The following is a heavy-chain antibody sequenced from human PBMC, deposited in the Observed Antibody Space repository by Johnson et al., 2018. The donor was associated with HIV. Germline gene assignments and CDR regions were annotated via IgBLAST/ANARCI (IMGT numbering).Heavy chain of an antibody. CDR2: ISGSGGST. Sequence: EQLVESGGGVVQPGRSLRLSCAASGFTFSSYAMSWVRQAPGKGLEWVSAISGSGGSTYYADSVKGRFTISRDNSKNTLNLQMNSLRVDETAVYYCARDRYHSPLRPGSGAFDIWGRGTMVTVSS. J-gene: IGHJ3*02. V-gene: IGHV3-23*04. CDR3: ARDRYHSPLRPGSGAFDI. D-gene: IGHD1-14*01. CDR1: GFTFSSYA.